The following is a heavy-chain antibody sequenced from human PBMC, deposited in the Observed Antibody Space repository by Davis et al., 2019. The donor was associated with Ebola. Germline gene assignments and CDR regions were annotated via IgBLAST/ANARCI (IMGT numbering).Heavy chain of an antibody. D-gene: IGHD3-3*01. J-gene: IGHJ6*02. CDR1: GLTITTNY. CDR2: IYSGSSK. CDR3: ARSRFPYGMDV. V-gene: IGHV3-53*01. Sequence: GESLKISCAASGLTITTNYMNWVRQAPGKGLEWVSIIYSGSSKYYADNVRGRFTIPRDRSKNTLYLQMNSLGAEDTAVYYCARSRFPYGMDVWGQGTLVTVSS.